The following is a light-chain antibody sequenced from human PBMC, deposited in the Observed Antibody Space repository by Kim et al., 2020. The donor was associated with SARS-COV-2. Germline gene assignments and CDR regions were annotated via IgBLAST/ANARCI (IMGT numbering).Light chain of an antibody. Sequence: GQKFTISCSGSTSNIGSFTVSWYQQLPGTAPKVLIYNNTQRPSGVPDRFSGSKSGTSASLAISGLQSEDDADYFCATWDDSLSGWVFGGGTRLTVL. CDR1: TSNIGSFT. J-gene: IGLJ3*02. CDR3: ATWDDSLSGWV. V-gene: IGLV1-44*01. CDR2: NNT.